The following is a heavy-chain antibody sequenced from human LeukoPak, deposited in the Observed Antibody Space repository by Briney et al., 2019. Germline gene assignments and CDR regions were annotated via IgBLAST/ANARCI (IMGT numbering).Heavy chain of an antibody. Sequence: GGSLRLSCAVSGFSISSYSMNWVRQAPGKGLEWVSSISTSSSYIYYADSVKGRFTISRDNAKNSLYLRMNSLRAEDTAVYYCARVPRSNWNEYWGQGTLVTVSS. V-gene: IGHV3-21*06. CDR3: ARVPRSNWNEY. D-gene: IGHD1-1*01. CDR1: GFSISSYS. CDR2: ISTSSSYI. J-gene: IGHJ4*02.